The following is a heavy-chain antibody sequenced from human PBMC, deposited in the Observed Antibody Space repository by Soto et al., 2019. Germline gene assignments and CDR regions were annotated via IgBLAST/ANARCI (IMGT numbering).Heavy chain of an antibody. CDR2: MKKDGSEK. CDR1: GFSFGDYW. Sequence: EVQLVESGGALVQRGGSLRLSCAASGFSFGDYWMSWVREAPGKGLEWVAQMKKDGSEKYYVDSVKGRFTVSRNNSENSLYLKMNSLRAYDTAVYYYAKLEIGYYTGLYFESWDQGTLVTVAA. D-gene: IGHD3-3*01. J-gene: IGHJ4*02. CDR3: AKLEIGYYTGLYFES. V-gene: IGHV3-7*03.